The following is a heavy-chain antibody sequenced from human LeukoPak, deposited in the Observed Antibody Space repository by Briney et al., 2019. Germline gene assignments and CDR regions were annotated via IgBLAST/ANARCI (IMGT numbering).Heavy chain of an antibody. V-gene: IGHV3-74*01. Sequence: GGSLRLSCAASGFTFVSYWMHWVRQALGKGLVWVSRINGYGSSTDFADSVKGRFTISRDNAKNTLYLQMNSLRAEDTAVYYCARDAPGNTALDYWGQGTLVTVPS. J-gene: IGHJ4*02. CDR3: ARDAPGNTALDY. CDR1: GFTFVSYW. D-gene: IGHD5-18*01. CDR2: INGYGSST.